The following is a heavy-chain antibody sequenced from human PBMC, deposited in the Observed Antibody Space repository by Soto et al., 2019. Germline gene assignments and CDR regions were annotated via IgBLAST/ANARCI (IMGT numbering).Heavy chain of an antibody. Sequence: QLRLQESGSGLVKPSQTLSLTCAVSGGSISSGGYSWSWIRQPPGKGLEWIGYIYHSGSTYYNPSLKSRVTISVDRSKNQFSLKLSSVTAADTAVYYCAGTKAYGDLDYWGQGTLVTVSS. CDR2: IYHSGST. J-gene: IGHJ4*02. CDR3: AGTKAYGDLDY. D-gene: IGHD4-17*01. V-gene: IGHV4-30-2*01. CDR1: GGSISSGGYS.